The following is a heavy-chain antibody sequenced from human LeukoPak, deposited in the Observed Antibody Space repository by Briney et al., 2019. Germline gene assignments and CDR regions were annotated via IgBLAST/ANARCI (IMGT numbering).Heavy chain of an antibody. CDR1: GFTFSDYY. V-gene: IGHV4-59*01. D-gene: IGHD6-13*01. Sequence: KPGGSLRLSCAVFGFTFSDYYMDWVRQAPGKGLEWIGYIYYSGSTNYNPSLKSRVTISVDTSKNQFSLKLSSVTAADTAVYYCAREGLHSSSWTETSDASDIWGQGTMVTVSS. J-gene: IGHJ3*02. CDR3: AREGLHSSSWTETSDASDI. CDR2: IYYSGST.